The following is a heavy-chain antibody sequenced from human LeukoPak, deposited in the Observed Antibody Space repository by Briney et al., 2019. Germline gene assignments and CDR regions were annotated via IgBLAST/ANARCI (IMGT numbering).Heavy chain of an antibody. J-gene: IGHJ6*03. CDR1: GGTFSSYA. D-gene: IGHD3-3*01. CDR3: ARGRAYYDFWSGEYYYYYMDV. CDR2: IIPIFGTA. V-gene: IGHV1-69*05. Sequence: SVKVSCKASGGTFSSYAISWVRQAPGQGLEWMGRIIPIFGTANYAQKFQGRVTITTDESTSTAYMELSSLRSEDTAVYYCARGRAYYDFWSGEYYYYYMDVWGKGTTVTVSS.